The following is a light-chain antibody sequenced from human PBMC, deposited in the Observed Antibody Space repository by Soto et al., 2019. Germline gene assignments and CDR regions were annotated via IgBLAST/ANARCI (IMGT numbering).Light chain of an antibody. J-gene: IGKJ4*01. V-gene: IGKV3-11*01. CDR1: QSVSSY. CDR2: DAS. CDR3: QQRSNWPPP. Sequence: EIVLTQSPATLSLSPEERATLSCRASQSVSSYLAWYQQKPGQAPRLLIDDASNRATGIPARFSGSGSGTVFTLTISSLEPEYFEVYYCQQRSNWPPPFGGGTKVEIK.